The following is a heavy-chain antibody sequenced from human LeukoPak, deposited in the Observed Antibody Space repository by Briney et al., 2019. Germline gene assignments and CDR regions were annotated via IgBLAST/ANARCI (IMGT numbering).Heavy chain of an antibody. CDR3: ARSYRTYYYYYMDV. D-gene: IGHD1-26*01. V-gene: IGHV1-69*13. CDR1: GYTFTGYY. Sequence: SVTVSCTASGYTFTGYYMHWVRQAPGQGLEWMGGIIPILGTSNYAQKFQGRVTITADESTSTAYMELSSLRSEDTAVYYCARSYRTYYYYYMDVWGKGTTVTISS. CDR2: IIPILGTS. J-gene: IGHJ6*03.